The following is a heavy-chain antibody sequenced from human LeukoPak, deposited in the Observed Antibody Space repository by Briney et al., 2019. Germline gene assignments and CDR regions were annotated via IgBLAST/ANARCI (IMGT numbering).Heavy chain of an antibody. CDR3: ARGGVGHCSGGSCPTSWFDP. D-gene: IGHD2-15*01. CDR2: ISPYNGNT. V-gene: IGHV1-18*01. J-gene: IGHJ5*02. Sequence: ASVKVSCKASGYAFTNFGISWVRQAPGQGLEWMGWISPYNGNTDHPQKVRGRVTMTTDTSTSTAYMELRSLRSDDTAVYYCARGGVGHCSGGSCPTSWFDPWGQGTLVTVSS. CDR1: GYAFTNFG.